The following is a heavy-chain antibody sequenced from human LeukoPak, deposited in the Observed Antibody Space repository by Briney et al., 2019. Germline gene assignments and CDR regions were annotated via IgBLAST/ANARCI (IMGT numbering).Heavy chain of an antibody. V-gene: IGHV3-21*01. CDR3: ARVGTCGSTSCYAVY. CDR2: ISSSGSYI. J-gene: IGHJ4*02. CDR1: GFTFSTYS. D-gene: IGHD2-2*01. Sequence: GGSLRLSCAASGFTFSTYSMNWVRQAPGKGLDWVSSISSSGSYIYYADSVKGRFTISRDNAKNSLYLLMNSLRAEDTAVYYCARVGTCGSTSCYAVYWGQGTLVTASS.